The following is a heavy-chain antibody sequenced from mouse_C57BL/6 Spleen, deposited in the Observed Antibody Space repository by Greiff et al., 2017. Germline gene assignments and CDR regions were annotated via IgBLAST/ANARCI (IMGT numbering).Heavy chain of an antibody. D-gene: IGHD2-4*01. CDR1: GYTFTTYP. CDR3: AFSYYDYDDGGFDY. V-gene: IGHV1-47*01. J-gene: IGHJ2*01. Sequence: LVESGAELVKPGASVKMSCKASGYTFTTYPIEWMKQNHGKSLEWIGNFHPYNDDTKYNEKFKGKATLTVEKSSSTVYLELSRLTSDDSAVYYCAFSYYDYDDGGFDYWGQGTTLTVSS. CDR2: FHPYNDDT.